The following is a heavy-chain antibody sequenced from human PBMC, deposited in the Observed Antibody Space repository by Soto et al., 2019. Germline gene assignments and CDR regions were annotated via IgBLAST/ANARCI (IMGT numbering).Heavy chain of an antibody. V-gene: IGHV4-34*01. J-gene: IGHJ4*02. D-gene: IGHD3-16*01. CDR3: AREGSFYDYIWGSSPSY. CDR2: INHSGST. CDR1: GGSFSGYY. Sequence: SETLSLTCAVYGGSFSGYYWSWIRQPPGKGLEWIGEINHSGSTNYNPSLKSRVTISVDTSKNQFSLKLSSVTAADTAVYYCAREGSFYDYIWGSSPSYWGQGTLVTVSS.